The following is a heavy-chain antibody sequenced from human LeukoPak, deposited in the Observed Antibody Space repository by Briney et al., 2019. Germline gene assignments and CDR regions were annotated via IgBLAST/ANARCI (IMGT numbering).Heavy chain of an antibody. CDR2: IKQDGSEK. CDR3: ARKLGATLRFDWFDP. V-gene: IGHV3-7*01. D-gene: IGHD1-26*01. J-gene: IGHJ5*02. Sequence: GGSLRLSCAASGFTFSSYWMSWVRQAPGKGLEWVANIKQDGSEKYYVDSVKGRFTISGDNAKNSLYLQMNSLRAEDTAVYYCARKLGATLRFDWFDPWGQGTLVTVSS. CDR1: GFTFSSYW.